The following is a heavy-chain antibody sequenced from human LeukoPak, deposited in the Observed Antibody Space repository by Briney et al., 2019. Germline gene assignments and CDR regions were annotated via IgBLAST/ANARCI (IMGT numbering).Heavy chain of an antibody. V-gene: IGHV3-21*01. CDR2: ISTSSSDI. J-gene: IGHJ5*02. Sequence: GGSLRLSCAASGFTFSSYSMNWVRQAPGKGLEWVSSISTSSSDIYYVDSVKGRFTISRDNAKNSLYLQMNSLRAEDTAVYYCAREMTPDYGDYAGFDPWGQGTLVTVSS. CDR3: AREMTPDYGDYAGFDP. D-gene: IGHD4-17*01. CDR1: GFTFSSYS.